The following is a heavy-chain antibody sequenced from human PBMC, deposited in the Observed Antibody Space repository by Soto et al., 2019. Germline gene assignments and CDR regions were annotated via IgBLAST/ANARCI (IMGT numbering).Heavy chain of an antibody. CDR2: IFSNDEK. CDR1: GFSLSNARMG. Sequence: SGPTLVNPTDTLTLTCTVSGFSLSNARMGVSWIRQPPGKALEWLAHIFSNDEKSYSTSLKSRLTISKDTSKSQVVLTMTNMDPVDTATYYCARIKADYYYYYMDVWGKGTTVTVSS. CDR3: ARIKADYYYYYMDV. V-gene: IGHV2-26*01. J-gene: IGHJ6*03.